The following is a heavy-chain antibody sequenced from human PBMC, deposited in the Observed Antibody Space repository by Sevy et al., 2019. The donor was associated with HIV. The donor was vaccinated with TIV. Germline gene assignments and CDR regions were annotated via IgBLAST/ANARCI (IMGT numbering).Heavy chain of an antibody. D-gene: IGHD3-10*01. J-gene: IGHJ4*02. CDR2: ISGSGGGT. CDR1: GFTFSSYA. CDR3: AKAPNGYYGSGREGYYFDF. V-gene: IGHV3-23*01. Sequence: GGSLRLSCAASGFTFSSYAMSWVRQAPGKGLEWVSAISGSGGGTYYADSVKGRFTISRDNSKNTLYLQMNSLRAEDTAVYYCAKAPNGYYGSGREGYYFDFWGQGTLVTVPS.